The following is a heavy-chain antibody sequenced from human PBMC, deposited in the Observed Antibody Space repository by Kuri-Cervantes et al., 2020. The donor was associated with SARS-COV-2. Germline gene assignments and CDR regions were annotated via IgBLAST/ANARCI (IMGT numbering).Heavy chain of an antibody. J-gene: IGHJ3*02. D-gene: IGHD2-2*01. CDR2: IYTSGST. CDR1: GGSLTSGDYY. V-gene: IGHV4-61*02. Sequence: SETLSPTCTVSGGSLTSGDYYWSWIRQPAGKGLEWIGRIYTSGSTNYNPSLKSRATMSVDTSKNQFSLKLSSVTAADTAVYYCAREDIVVVPAASDAFDIWGQGTMVTVSS. CDR3: AREDIVVVPAASDAFDI.